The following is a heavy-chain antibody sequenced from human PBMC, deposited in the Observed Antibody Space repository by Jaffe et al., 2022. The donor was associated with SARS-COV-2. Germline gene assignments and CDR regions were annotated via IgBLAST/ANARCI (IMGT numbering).Heavy chain of an antibody. V-gene: IGHV3-11*06. D-gene: IGHD3-16*01. J-gene: IGHJ4*02. CDR1: GFTFSDHY. CDR3: ARDGKVWNLDY. Sequence: QVQLVESGGGLVKPGESLRLSCVGSGFTFSDHYIYWIRQAPGKGLEWVSYISGETKHTNYADSVKGRFTISRDNAKNSLYLQMNSLRAEDTAFYYCARDGKVWNLDYWGQGTLVTVSS. CDR2: ISGETKHT.